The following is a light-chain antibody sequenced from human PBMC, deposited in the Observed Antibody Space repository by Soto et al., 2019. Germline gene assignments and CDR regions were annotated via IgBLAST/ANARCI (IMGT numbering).Light chain of an antibody. CDR1: QSVSNN. CDR3: QHYNKWPPWT. V-gene: IGKV3-15*01. CDR2: RAS. J-gene: IGKJ1*01. Sequence: EIVMTQSPVTLSVSPGERATLSCRASQSVSNNLAWYQQKPGQPPRLLIDRASTRATGIPARFSGSGSGTEFTLTISSLQSEDFAVYYCQHYNKWPPWTFGQGTKVEIK.